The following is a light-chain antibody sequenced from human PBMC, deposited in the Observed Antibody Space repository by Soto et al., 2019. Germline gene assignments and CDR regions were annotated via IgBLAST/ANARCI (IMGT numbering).Light chain of an antibody. Sequence: QSALTQPASVSGSPGQSITISCTGTSSDVGSYDLVSWYQHHPGKAPQLLLYEVTKRPSGVSNRFSGSKSGNTASLTISGLQAEDEANYYCCSYASFTTVVFGGGTKLTVL. V-gene: IGLV2-23*02. CDR1: SSDVGSYDL. CDR2: EVT. J-gene: IGLJ2*01. CDR3: CSYASFTTVV.